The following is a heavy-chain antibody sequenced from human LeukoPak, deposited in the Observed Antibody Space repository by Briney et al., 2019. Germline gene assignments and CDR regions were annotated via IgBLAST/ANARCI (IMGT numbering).Heavy chain of an antibody. CDR3: VRDVAYDFRNPYRYFRH. CDR1: GFTFSTYW. V-gene: IGHV3-7*01. J-gene: IGHJ1*01. Sequence: GGSLRLSCAASGFTFSTYWMTWVRQAPGKGLEWVANIKQDGSEKYYEDSMKGRFTISRDNAKSSLYLQMKSLRAEDTAVYYCVRDVAYDFRNPYRYFRHWGQGTLVTVSS. CDR2: IKQDGSEK. D-gene: IGHD3-3*01.